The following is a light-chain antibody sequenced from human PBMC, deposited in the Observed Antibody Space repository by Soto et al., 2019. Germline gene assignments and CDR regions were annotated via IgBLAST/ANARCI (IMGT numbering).Light chain of an antibody. J-gene: IGLJ2*01. CDR2: EVS. CDR3: SSYTTSSTVV. Sequence: QSVLTQPASVSGSRGQSITISCIGTSSDVGAYNYVSWYLQHPGKAPKLIIYEVSNRPSGVSNRFSGSKSGTTASLTISGLQAEDEADYYCSSYTTSSTVVFGGGTKLTVL. CDR1: SSDVGAYNY. V-gene: IGLV2-14*01.